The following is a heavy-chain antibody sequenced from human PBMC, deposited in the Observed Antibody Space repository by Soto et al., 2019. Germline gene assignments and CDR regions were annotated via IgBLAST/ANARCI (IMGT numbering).Heavy chain of an antibody. V-gene: IGHV4-4*02. CDR1: GGSISSSNW. CDR2: IYHSGST. CDR3: ARELPTTIRGGYYYSYGMDV. J-gene: IGHJ6*02. D-gene: IGHD2-2*02. Sequence: PSETLSLTCAVSGGSISSSNWWSWVRQPPGKGLEWIGEIYHSGSTNYNPSLKSRVTISVDKSKNQFSLKLSSVTAADTAVYYCARELPTTIRGGYYYSYGMDVWGQGTTVTVSS.